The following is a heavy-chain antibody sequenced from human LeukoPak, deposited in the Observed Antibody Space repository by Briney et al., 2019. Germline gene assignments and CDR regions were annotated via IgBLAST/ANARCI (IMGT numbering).Heavy chain of an antibody. Sequence: ETLSLTCTVSGGSISSSSYYWGWIRQPPGKGLEWVSYISSSSSTIYYADSVKGRFTISRDDAKNSLYLQMNSLRAEDTAVYYCASAADYDILTGYLVWGQGTLVTVSS. V-gene: IGHV3-48*01. CDR3: ASAADYDILTGYLV. D-gene: IGHD3-9*01. CDR2: ISSSSSTI. J-gene: IGHJ4*02. CDR1: GGSISSSS.